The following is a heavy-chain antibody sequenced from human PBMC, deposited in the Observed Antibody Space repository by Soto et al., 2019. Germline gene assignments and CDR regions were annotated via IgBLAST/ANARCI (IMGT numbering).Heavy chain of an antibody. CDR3: ARFYWYSVDLAGHFEF. Sequence: SETLSLTCTVSGYSISTGYYWAWGRQSPGKGLEWIGSVYRSGAAYYRPTITCGVTISAHPPNKSGSPRLTFVTAAEVDVYYCARFYWYSVDLAGHFEFWGQGT. D-gene: IGHD6-19*01. V-gene: IGHV4-38-2*02. CDR2: VYRSGAA. J-gene: IGHJ4*02. CDR1: GYSISTGYY.